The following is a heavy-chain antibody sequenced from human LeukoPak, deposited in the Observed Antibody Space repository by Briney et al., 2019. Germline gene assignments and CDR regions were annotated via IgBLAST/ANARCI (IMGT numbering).Heavy chain of an antibody. CDR3: ARGRTPPGIGYYFDY. D-gene: IGHD6-13*01. J-gene: IGHJ4*02. CDR1: GFTFSSYA. CDR2: ISYDGSNK. V-gene: IGHV3-30-3*01. Sequence: GGSLRLSCAASGFTFSSYAMHWVRQAPGKGLEWVAVISYDGSNKYYADSVNGRFTISRDNSKNTLYLQMNSLRAEGTAVYYCARGRTPPGIGYYFDYWGQGTLVTVSS.